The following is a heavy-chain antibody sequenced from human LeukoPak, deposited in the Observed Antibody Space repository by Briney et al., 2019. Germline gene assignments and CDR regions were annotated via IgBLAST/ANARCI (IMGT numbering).Heavy chain of an antibody. V-gene: IGHV5-51*01. Sequence: RGESLKISCKGSGYSFTSYWIGWVRQMPGKGLEWMGIIYPGDSDTRYSPSFQGQVTISADKSISTAYLQWSSLKASDTAMYYCVRTYDRSGHYYPDYWGQGTLVTVSS. CDR3: VRTYDRSGHYYPDY. CDR1: GYSFTSYW. CDR2: IYPGDSDT. J-gene: IGHJ4*02. D-gene: IGHD3-22*01.